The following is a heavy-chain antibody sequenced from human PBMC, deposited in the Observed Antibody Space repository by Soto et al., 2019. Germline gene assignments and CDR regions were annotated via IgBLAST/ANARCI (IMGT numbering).Heavy chain of an antibody. CDR3: ARGESMGYSSSSLDS. Sequence: QVQLVQSGAEVRKPGSSVKVSCKASGGTFSATYPITWVRQAPGQGLEWMGRIVPMFGTVNYAQRFQGRVSFTSDEDTSTDPMELSSLTSEDTAIYYCARGESMGYSSSSLDSWGQGTLVTVSS. D-gene: IGHD4-4*01. V-gene: IGHV1-69*01. CDR2: IVPMFGTV. J-gene: IGHJ4*02. CDR1: GGTFSATYP.